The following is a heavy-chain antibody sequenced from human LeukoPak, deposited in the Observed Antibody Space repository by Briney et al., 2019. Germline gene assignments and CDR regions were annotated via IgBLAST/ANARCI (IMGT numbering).Heavy chain of an antibody. V-gene: IGHV3-21*01. CDR2: ISSSSSYI. Sequence: PGGSLRLSCAASGFTFSSYSMNWVRQAPGKGLEWVSSISSSSSYIYYADSVKGRFTISRDNAKNSLYLQMNSLRAEDTAAYYCARGSAAGEYYYYYYGMDVWGQGTTVTVSS. D-gene: IGHD6-13*01. CDR1: GFTFSSYS. CDR3: ARGSAAGEYYYYYYGMDV. J-gene: IGHJ6*02.